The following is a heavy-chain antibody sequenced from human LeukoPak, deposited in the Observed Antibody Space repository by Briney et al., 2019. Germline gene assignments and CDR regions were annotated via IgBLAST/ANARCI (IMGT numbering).Heavy chain of an antibody. V-gene: IGHV4-59*01. D-gene: IGHD6-19*01. Sequence: PSETLSLTCAVYGGSFSGYYWSWIRQPPGKGLEWIGYIYYSGSTNYNPSLKSRVTISVDTSKNQFSLKLSSVTAADMAVYYCASTYSSGWAARSDFDLWGRGTLVTVSS. CDR3: ASTYSSGWAARSDFDL. J-gene: IGHJ2*01. CDR2: IYYSGST. CDR1: GGSFSGYY.